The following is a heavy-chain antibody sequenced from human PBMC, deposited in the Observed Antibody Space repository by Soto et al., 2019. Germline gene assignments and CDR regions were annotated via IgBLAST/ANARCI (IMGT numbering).Heavy chain of an antibody. CDR1: GFTFSSYA. CDR3: AKDPRVKTVVRGVPDDY. V-gene: IGHV3-23*01. Sequence: GGSLRLSCAASGFTFSSYAMSWVRQAPGKGLEWVSAISGSGGSTYYADSVKGRFTISRDNSKNTLYLQMNSLRAEDTAVYYCAKDPRVKTVVRGVPDDYWGQGTLVTVSS. CDR2: ISGSGGST. D-gene: IGHD3-10*01. J-gene: IGHJ4*02.